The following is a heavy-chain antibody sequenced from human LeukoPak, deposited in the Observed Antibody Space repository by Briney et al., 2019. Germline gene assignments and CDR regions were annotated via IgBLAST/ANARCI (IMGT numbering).Heavy chain of an antibody. V-gene: IGHV4-59*12. CDR1: GVSISSYY. Sequence: SETLSLTCTVSGVSISSYYWSWIRQPPGKGLEWIGYIYYSGSTNYNPSLKSRVTISVDTSKNQFSLKLSSVTAADTAVYYCARGRVRCSGGSCYSSWFDPWGQGTLVTVSS. CDR3: ARGRVRCSGGSCYSSWFDP. J-gene: IGHJ5*02. D-gene: IGHD2-15*01. CDR2: IYYSGST.